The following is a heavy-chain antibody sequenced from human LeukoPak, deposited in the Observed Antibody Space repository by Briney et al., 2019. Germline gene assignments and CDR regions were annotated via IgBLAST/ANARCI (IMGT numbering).Heavy chain of an antibody. CDR2: MNPNSGNT. V-gene: IGHV1-8*01. J-gene: IGHJ4*02. CDR3: AKVDGITIFEVFDY. Sequence: ASVKVSCKASGYTFTSYDINWVRQATGQGLEWMGWMNPNSGNTGYAQKFQGKVTMTRNTSISTAYMELSSLRSEDTAVYYCAKVDGITIFEVFDYWGQGTLVTVSS. D-gene: IGHD3-3*01. CDR1: GYTFTSYD.